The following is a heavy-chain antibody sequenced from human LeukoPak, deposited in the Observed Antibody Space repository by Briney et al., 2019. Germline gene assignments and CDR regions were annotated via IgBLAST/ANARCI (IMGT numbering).Heavy chain of an antibody. J-gene: IGHJ4*02. V-gene: IGHV3-11*01. CDR1: GFTFSDYY. CDR3: ARDRYSGSYPLDY. CDR2: ISSSGSTI. D-gene: IGHD1-26*01. Sequence: GGSLRLSCAASGFTFSDYYMSWILQAPGRGLEWVSYISSSGSTIYYADSVKGRFTISRDNAKNSLYLQMNSLRAEDTAVYSCARDRYSGSYPLDYWGQGTLVTVSS.